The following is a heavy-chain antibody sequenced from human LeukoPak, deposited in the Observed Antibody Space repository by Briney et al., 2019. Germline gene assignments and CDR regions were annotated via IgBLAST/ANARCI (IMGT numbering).Heavy chain of an antibody. CDR2: IYYTGST. V-gene: IGHV4-61*01. D-gene: IGHD6-19*01. CDR3: AREEVTSAWFPFDL. CDR1: GVAVSSGNYY. J-gene: IGHJ4*02. Sequence: SETLSLTCTVSGVAVSSGNYYWSWIRQPPGKGLEWIGHIYYTGSTSYNPSLMSRVTMSVDAPKNQLSLKVRSVTAADTAVYYCAREEVTSAWFPFDLWGRGALVTVSS.